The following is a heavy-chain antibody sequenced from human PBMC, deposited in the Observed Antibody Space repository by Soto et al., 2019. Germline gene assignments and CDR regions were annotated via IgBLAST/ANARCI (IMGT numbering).Heavy chain of an antibody. D-gene: IGHD1-26*01. J-gene: IGHJ5*02. CDR1: GFTFSSYG. CDR2: ISYDGSNK. CDR3: AKGGGRYSWFDP. Sequence: PGGSLRLSCAASGFTFSSYGMHWVRQAPGKGLEWVAVISYDGSNKYYADSVKGRFTISRDNSKNTLYLQMNSLRAEDTAVYYCAKGGGRYSWFDPWGQGTLVTVSS. V-gene: IGHV3-30*18.